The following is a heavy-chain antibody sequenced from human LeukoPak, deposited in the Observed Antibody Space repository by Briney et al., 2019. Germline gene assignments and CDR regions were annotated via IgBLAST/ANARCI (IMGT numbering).Heavy chain of an antibody. V-gene: IGHV4-4*02. J-gene: IGHJ5*02. CDR3: ARSFAVIVVVPAAMALDP. CDR2: IYHSGST. D-gene: IGHD2-2*01. CDR1: GGSISSSNW. Sequence: RSSETLSLTCAVSGGSISSSNWWSWVRQPPGKGLELIGEIYHSGSTNYNPSLKSRVTISVDKSKNQFSLKLSSVTAADTAVYYCARSFAVIVVVPAAMALDPWGQGTLVTVSS.